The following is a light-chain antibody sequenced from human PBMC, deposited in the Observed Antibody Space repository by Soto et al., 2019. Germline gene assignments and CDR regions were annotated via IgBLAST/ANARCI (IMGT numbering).Light chain of an antibody. CDR3: QQRSNWPPGVT. V-gene: IGKV3-11*01. CDR2: DAS. CDR1: QSVSSY. J-gene: IGKJ3*01. Sequence: EIVLTQSPATLSLSPGERATLSCRASQSVSSYLAWYQQKPGQAPRLLIYDASNRATGIPARFSGSGSGTDFTLTISSLEPEDFAVYYCQQRSNWPPGVTFGPGTKVDI.